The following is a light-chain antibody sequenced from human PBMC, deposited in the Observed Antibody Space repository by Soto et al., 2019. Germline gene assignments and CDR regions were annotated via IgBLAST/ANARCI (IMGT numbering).Light chain of an antibody. CDR2: AAS. CDR3: QKYNSALLFT. Sequence: DIQMTQSPSSLSASVGDRVTITCRASQGISNYLAWYQQKPGKVPKILIYAASTLQSGVPSRCSGSGSGTDFSLTISSLQPEDVAAYYCQKYNSALLFTFGPGTKVDSK. V-gene: IGKV1-27*01. CDR1: QGISNY. J-gene: IGKJ3*01.